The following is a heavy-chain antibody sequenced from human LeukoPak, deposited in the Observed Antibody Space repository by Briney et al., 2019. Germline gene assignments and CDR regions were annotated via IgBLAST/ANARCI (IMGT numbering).Heavy chain of an antibody. D-gene: IGHD1-20*01. Sequence: ASVKVSCKASGYTFTSYGISWVRQAPGQGLEWMGWISAYNGNTNYAQKLQGRVTMTTDTSTSTAYMELRSLRSDDTAVYYCARDMITESYYYYYGMDVWGQGTTVTVSS. CDR1: GYTFTSYG. CDR2: ISAYNGNT. CDR3: ARDMITESYYYYYGMDV. J-gene: IGHJ6*02. V-gene: IGHV1-18*01.